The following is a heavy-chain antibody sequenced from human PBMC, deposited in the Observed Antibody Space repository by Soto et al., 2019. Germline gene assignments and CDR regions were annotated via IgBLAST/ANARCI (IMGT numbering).Heavy chain of an antibody. CDR3: ARVGDIALVSGRRWGWFDP. CDR2: LHTDGSA. D-gene: IGHD2-2*01. V-gene: IGHV3-66*01. Sequence: EVQLVESGGGLVQPGGSLRLSCAASGFTVSSKYMSWVRQAPGKGLEWVSVLHTDGSADYADSVKGRFTVSRDTSKNTMDLQMNSLRGEDTALYYCARVGDIALVSGRRWGWFDPWGQGTRVTVSS. CDR1: GFTVSSKY. J-gene: IGHJ5*02.